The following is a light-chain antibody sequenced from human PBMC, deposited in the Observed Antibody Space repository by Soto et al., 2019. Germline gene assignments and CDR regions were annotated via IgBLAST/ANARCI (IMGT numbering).Light chain of an antibody. CDR1: QSINRW. J-gene: IGKJ4*01. V-gene: IGKV1-5*03. CDR3: LQYNIYPLS. CDR2: KAT. Sequence: DIQMTQSPSTLSASVGDRVTITCRASQSINRWLAWYQQRPGKAPKILIHKATSLEAGVPSRFSGSGSGTEFTLTISSVQPDDFATYFCLQYNIYPLSFGGGTKVEIK.